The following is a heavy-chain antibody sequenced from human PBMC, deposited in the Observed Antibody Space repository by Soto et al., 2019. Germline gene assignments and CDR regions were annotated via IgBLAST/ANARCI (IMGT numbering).Heavy chain of an antibody. CDR1: GGSISSGGYS. CDR2: IYHSGST. CDR3: AGSIEITIFDY. V-gene: IGHV4-30-2*01. D-gene: IGHD3-10*01. J-gene: IGHJ4*02. Sequence: PSDTLSLTCAVSGGSISSGGYSWSWIRQPPGKGLEWIGYIYHSGSTYYNPSLKSRVTISVDRSKNQFSLKLSSVTAADTAVYYCAGSIEITIFDYWGQGTLVTVSS.